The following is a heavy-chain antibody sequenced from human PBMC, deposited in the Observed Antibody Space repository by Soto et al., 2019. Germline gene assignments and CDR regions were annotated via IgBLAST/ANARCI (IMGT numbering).Heavy chain of an antibody. CDR3: ARGMTTVTTFDY. CDR2: IYHSGST. V-gene: IGHV4-30-2*01. Sequence: QLQLQESGSGLVKPSQTLSLTCAVSGGSISSGGYSWSWIRQPPGKGLEWIGYIYHSGSTYYNPPLQSRGXXXVXXSKNQISLKLSSVTAADTAVYYCARGMTTVTTFDYWGQGTLVTVSS. CDR1: GGSISSGGYS. J-gene: IGHJ4*02. D-gene: IGHD4-17*01.